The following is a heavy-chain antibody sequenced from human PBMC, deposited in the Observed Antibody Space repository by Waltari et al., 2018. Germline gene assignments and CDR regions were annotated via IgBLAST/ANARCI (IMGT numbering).Heavy chain of an antibody. CDR2: ISSSGRGA. CDR1: GFGFSEYY. V-gene: IGHV3-11*01. Sequence: QVQLVESGGALVKPGGSLRLSCAASGFGFSEYYMTWMRQAPGKGLEGVAYISSSGRGAYYAESLEGRFTVSRDNAKSLLYLQMNNLRADDTAVYYCAREYFKRFDYWGQGTQVTVSS. CDR3: AREYFKRFDY. J-gene: IGHJ4*02. D-gene: IGHD3-9*01.